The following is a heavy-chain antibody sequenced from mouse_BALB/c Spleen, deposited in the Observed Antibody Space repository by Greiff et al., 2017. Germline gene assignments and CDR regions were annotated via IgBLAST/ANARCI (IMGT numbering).Heavy chain of an antibody. CDR1: GYTFTDYA. J-gene: IGHJ2*01. V-gene: IGHV1S137*01. Sequence: QVQLQQSGPELVRPGASVKISCTASGYTFTDYAMHWVKQSPAKSLEWIGVISPYYDNTNYNQKFKGKATMTVDKSSSTAYMQLASLTSGDSAIYSCARGDNYGSGYFDYWGQGTTLTVSS. CDR3: ARGDNYGSGYFDY. D-gene: IGHD1-1*01. CDR2: ISPYYDNT.